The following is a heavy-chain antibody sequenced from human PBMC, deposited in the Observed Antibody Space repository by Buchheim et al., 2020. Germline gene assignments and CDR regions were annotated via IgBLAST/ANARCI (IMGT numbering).Heavy chain of an antibody. J-gene: IGHJ5*02. CDR1: GGSFSGYY. V-gene: IGHV4-34*01. D-gene: IGHD3-10*01. Sequence: QVQLQQWGAGLLKPSETLSLTCAVYGGSFSGYYWSWTRQPPGKGLEWIGEINHSGSTNYNPSLKSRVTISVDTSKNQFSLNLSSVTAADTAVYYCAREGDGSGTLNWFDPWGQGTL. CDR2: INHSGST. CDR3: AREGDGSGTLNWFDP.